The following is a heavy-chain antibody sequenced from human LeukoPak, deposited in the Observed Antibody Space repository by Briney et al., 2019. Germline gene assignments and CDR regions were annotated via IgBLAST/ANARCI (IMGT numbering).Heavy chain of an antibody. CDR1: GFTVSSNY. CDR2: INQDGSDK. CDR3: ARDCCASGSYDY. D-gene: IGHD3-10*01. Sequence: PGGSLRLSCAASGFTVSSNYMSWVRQAPGKGLEWVANINQDGSDKYFVDSVKGRFTISRDNAKTSLYLQMNSLRAEDAGVYYCARDCCASGSYDYWGQGTLVTVFS. J-gene: IGHJ4*02. V-gene: IGHV3-7*01.